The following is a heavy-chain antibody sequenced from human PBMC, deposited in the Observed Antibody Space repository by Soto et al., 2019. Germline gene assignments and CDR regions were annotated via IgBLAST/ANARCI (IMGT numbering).Heavy chain of an antibody. CDR3: ARDIGSTGFDYDL. J-gene: IGHJ4*02. CDR2: IWYDGSKR. D-gene: IGHD5-12*01. CDR1: GFTFSSYG. Sequence: QVQLVESGGGVVLPGRSLRLSCAPSGFTFSSYGMHWVRQAPGKGLEWVAVIWYDGSKRYHADFVKGRFTISRDNSKNILYLEMNSLRAEDTAVYYCARDIGSTGFDYDLWGQGTLVPVSS. V-gene: IGHV3-33*01.